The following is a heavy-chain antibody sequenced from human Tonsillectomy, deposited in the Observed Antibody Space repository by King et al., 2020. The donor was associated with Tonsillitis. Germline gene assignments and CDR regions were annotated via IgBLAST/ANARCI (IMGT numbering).Heavy chain of an antibody. Sequence: VQLVESGAEVKKPGESLKISCKGSGYSFTNYWIGWVRQMPGKGLEWMGIIYPGDSDTRYSPSFQGQVTISADKSISTAYLQWSSLKASDTAMYYCARSPMFRGLKGNWYFDLWGRGTLVTVSS. V-gene: IGHV5-51*01. CDR1: GYSFTNYW. J-gene: IGHJ2*01. D-gene: IGHD3-10*01. CDR2: IYPGDSDT. CDR3: ARSPMFRGLKGNWYFDL.